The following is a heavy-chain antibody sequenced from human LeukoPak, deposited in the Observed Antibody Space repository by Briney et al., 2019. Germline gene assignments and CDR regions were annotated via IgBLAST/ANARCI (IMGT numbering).Heavy chain of an antibody. V-gene: IGHV4-38-2*01. CDR2: IYYSGST. CDR1: GYSISSGYY. Sequence: SETLSLTCAVSGYSISSGYYWGWIRQPPGKGLEWIGSIYYSGSTYYNPSLKSRVTISVDTSKNQFSLKLSSVTAADTAVYYCARLGIVGATHDYWGQGTLVTVSS. J-gene: IGHJ4*02. D-gene: IGHD1-26*01. CDR3: ARLGIVGATHDY.